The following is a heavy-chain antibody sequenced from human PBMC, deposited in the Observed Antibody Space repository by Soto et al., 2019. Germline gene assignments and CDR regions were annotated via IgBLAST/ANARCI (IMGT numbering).Heavy chain of an antibody. J-gene: IGHJ3*02. V-gene: IGHV1-2*02. Sequence: ASVKVSCKTSGYTFTDFFIHWVRQAPGQGLEWMGWINPNSDETHYAQKLQGSVMMTTDTSVTTAYLEVSSLRFDDTALYYCARDSSRILPKIRPRAKGPFDIWGQGTMVTVSS. D-gene: IGHD2-15*01. CDR2: INPNSDET. CDR1: GYTFTDFF. CDR3: ARDSSRILPKIRPRAKGPFDI.